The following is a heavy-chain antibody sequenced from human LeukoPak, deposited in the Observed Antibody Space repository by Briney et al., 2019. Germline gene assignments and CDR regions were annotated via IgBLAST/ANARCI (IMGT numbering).Heavy chain of an antibody. CDR2: ITGNGDGR. CDR3: AKGGGSGSNGYVQY. J-gene: IGHJ4*02. CDR1: GFTFSSNV. D-gene: IGHD3-22*01. Sequence: PGVSLTFSCAASGFTFSSNVMSWVRQAPGKGLEWVSLITGNGDGRDYADSVKGRFTTSRDNSKNTLYLQMNSLTGEDTAVYYCAKGGGSGSNGYVQYCGQGILVTVSS. V-gene: IGHV3-23*01.